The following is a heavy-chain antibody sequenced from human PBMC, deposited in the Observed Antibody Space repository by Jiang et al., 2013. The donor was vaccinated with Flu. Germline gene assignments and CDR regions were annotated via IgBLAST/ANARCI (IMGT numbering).Heavy chain of an antibody. CDR1: GYTFTSYD. CDR3: ARSQLSDWFGGVIVSYAFDI. J-gene: IGHJ3*02. Sequence: SGAEVKKPGASVKVSCKASGYTFTSYDINWVRQATGQGLEWMGWMNPNSGNTGYAQKFQGRVTMTRNTSISTAYMELSSLRSEDTAVYYCARSQLSDWFGGVIVSYAFDIWGQGTMVTVSS. V-gene: IGHV1-8*01. CDR2: MNPNSGNT. D-gene: IGHD3-16*02.